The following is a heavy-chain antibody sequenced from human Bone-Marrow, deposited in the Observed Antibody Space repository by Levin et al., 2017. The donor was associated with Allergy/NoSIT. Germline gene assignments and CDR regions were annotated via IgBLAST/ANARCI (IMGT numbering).Heavy chain of an antibody. CDR3: ARVSKNYYYYYMDV. J-gene: IGHJ6*03. Sequence: SQTLSLPCAVYCGSFRDDQWSWIRQSPGKGLEWIGEINHSGSTNYNPSLKSRVTLSLDTSKNQFSLNLSSVTAADTAVYYCARVSKNYYYYYMDVWGKGTTVTVSS. V-gene: IGHV4-34*01. CDR2: INHSGST. CDR1: CGSFRDDQ.